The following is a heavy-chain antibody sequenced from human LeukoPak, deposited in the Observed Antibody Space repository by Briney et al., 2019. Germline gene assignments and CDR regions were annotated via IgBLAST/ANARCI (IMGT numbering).Heavy chain of an antibody. CDR2: KWYDGSNK. CDR1: GFTFSSYG. D-gene: IGHD5-18*01. J-gene: IGHJ4*02. CDR3: AAVRGYSYGQFDY. V-gene: IGHV3-33*08. Sequence: GGSLRLSCAASGFTFSSYGMHWVRQAPGKGLEWVAVKWYDGSNKYYADSVKGRFTISRDNSKNTLYLQMNSLRAEDTAVYYCAAVRGYSYGQFDYWGQGTLVTVSS.